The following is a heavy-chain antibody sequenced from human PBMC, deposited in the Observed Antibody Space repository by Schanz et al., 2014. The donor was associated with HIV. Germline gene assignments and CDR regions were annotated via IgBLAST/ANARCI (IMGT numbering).Heavy chain of an antibody. D-gene: IGHD6-6*01. CDR2: IIPSFDTT. CDR1: GGTFSSYA. Sequence: QVQLVQSGAEVKKPGSSVKVSCKASGGTFSSYAISWVRQAPGQGLEWMGGIIPSFDTTNYAQTFQGRVTITADKSTSTAYMELSSLRSDDTAVYYCAREPSFSGLDVWGQGTTVIVSS. CDR3: AREPSFSGLDV. J-gene: IGHJ6*02. V-gene: IGHV1-69*06.